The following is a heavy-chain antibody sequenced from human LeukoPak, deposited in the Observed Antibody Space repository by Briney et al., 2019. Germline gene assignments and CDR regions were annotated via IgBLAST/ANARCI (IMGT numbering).Heavy chain of an antibody. CDR2: IKQDGSEK. D-gene: IGHD3-3*01. Sequence: GGSLRLSCAASGFTFSSYCMSWVRQALGKGLEWVANIKQDGSEKYYVDSVKGRFTISRDNAKNSLYLQMNSLRAEDTAVYYCARTLTIFGVVIPFDYWGQGTLVTVSS. CDR1: GFTFSSYC. CDR3: ARTLTIFGVVIPFDY. V-gene: IGHV3-7*01. J-gene: IGHJ4*02.